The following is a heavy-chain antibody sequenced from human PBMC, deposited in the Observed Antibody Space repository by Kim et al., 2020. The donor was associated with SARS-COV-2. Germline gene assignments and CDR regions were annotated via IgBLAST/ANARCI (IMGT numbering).Heavy chain of an antibody. J-gene: IGHJ6*03. V-gene: IGHV3-48*02. Sequence: GGSLRLSCAASGFTFSSYSMNWVRQAPGKGLEWVSYISSSSSTIYYADSVKGRFTISRDNAKNSLYLQMNSLRDEDTAVYYCARRYCTGCVCSILAYYYYYMDVWGKGTTVTVSS. CDR3: ARRYCTGCVCSILAYYYYYMDV. CDR1: GFTFSSYS. CDR2: ISSSSSTI. D-gene: IGHD2-8*02.